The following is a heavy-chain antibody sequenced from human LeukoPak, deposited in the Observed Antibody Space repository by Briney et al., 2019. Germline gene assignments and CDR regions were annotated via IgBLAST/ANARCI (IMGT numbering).Heavy chain of an antibody. Sequence: SGLTLVNPTQTLTLTCTFSDFSLRPSAMCVTWIRHTQGKALEWLALIECDDDKIYSISLKTQLTISKDTSKNQVVLTMTNMDPVDTATYYCARMSPGYSSGWYGNFDYWGQGTLVTVSS. CDR3: ARMSPGYSSGWYGNFDY. CDR1: DFSLRPSAMC. J-gene: IGHJ4*02. CDR2: IECDDDK. D-gene: IGHD6-19*01. V-gene: IGHV2-70*01.